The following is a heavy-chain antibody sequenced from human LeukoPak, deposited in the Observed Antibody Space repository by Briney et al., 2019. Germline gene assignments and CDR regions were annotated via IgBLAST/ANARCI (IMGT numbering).Heavy chain of an antibody. Sequence: RPGGSLRLSCGASGFTFSSYAMHWVRQAPGKGLEWVAVISYDDVNKDYADSVKGRFTISRDNAKNSLYLQMNSLRAEDTAVYYCATLGDYYDSSGYSFDYWGQGTLVTVSS. CDR1: GFTFSSYA. J-gene: IGHJ4*02. V-gene: IGHV3-30*04. CDR2: ISYDDVNK. D-gene: IGHD3-22*01. CDR3: ATLGDYYDSSGYSFDY.